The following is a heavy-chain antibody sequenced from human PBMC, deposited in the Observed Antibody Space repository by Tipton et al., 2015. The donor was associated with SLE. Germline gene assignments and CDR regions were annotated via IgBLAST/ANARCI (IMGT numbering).Heavy chain of an antibody. V-gene: IGHV4-39*01. J-gene: IGHJ4*02. Sequence: TLSLTCTVSGGSISSYYWGWIRQPPGKGLEWIGSIYYSGSTYYNPSLKSRVTISVDTSKNQFSLKLSSVTAADTAVYYCARLEGYYGSGSYHYYFDYWGQGTLVTVSS. CDR1: GGSISSYY. D-gene: IGHD3-10*01. CDR3: ARLEGYYGSGSYHYYFDY. CDR2: IYYSGST.